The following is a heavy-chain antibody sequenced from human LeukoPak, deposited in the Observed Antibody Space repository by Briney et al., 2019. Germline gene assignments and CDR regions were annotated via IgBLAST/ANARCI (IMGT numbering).Heavy chain of an antibody. J-gene: IGHJ4*02. V-gene: IGHV3-73*01. CDR1: GFTFSGSA. CDR3: TTEALGY. CDR2: IRSKANSYAT. Sequence: GSLRLSCAASGFTFSGSAMHWVRQASGKGLEWVGRIRSKANSYATIYAASVKGRFTISRDDSKNTAYLQINSLKIEDTAVYFCTTEALGYWGQGTLVTVSS. D-gene: IGHD3-16*01.